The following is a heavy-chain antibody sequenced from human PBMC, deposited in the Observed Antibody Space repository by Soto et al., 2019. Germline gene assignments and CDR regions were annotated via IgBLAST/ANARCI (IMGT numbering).Heavy chain of an antibody. CDR2: IWFDGSNK. CDR3: ARDRRFLEWLDY. Sequence: QVQVVESGGGVVQPARSLRLSCVASGFKFSTYGMHWVRQAPGKGLEWVAVIWFDGSNKYYGDSVKGRFTISRDNSKNTVYLQMNSLRVEDTAVYYCARDRRFLEWLDYWGQGTLVTVSS. V-gene: IGHV3-33*01. D-gene: IGHD3-3*01. J-gene: IGHJ4*02. CDR1: GFKFSTYG.